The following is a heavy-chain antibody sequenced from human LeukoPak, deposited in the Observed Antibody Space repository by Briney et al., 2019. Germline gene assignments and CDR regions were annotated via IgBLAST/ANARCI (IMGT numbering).Heavy chain of an antibody. V-gene: IGHV4-59*11. D-gene: IGHD2-2*01. Sequence: SETLSLTCTVSGGSISSHYWSWIRQPPAKGLEWIGYIYYSGSTNYNPSLKSRVTISVDTSKNQFSLKLSSVTAADTAVYYCARDLGCSSTSCSSRGAFDIWGQGTMVTVSS. CDR2: IYYSGST. CDR3: ARDLGCSSTSCSSRGAFDI. CDR1: GGSISSHY. J-gene: IGHJ3*02.